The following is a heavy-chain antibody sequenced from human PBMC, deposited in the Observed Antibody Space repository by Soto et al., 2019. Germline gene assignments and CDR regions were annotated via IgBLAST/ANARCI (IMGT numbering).Heavy chain of an antibody. CDR2: IYPGDSDT. Sequence: GESLKISCKGSGYSFTSYWIGWVRQMPGKGLEWMGIIYPGDSDTRYSPSYQGQVTISADKSISTAYLQWSSLKASDTAMYYCARLSFGGYCSSTSCYPYNWFDPWGQGTLVTVSS. V-gene: IGHV5-51*01. CDR1: GYSFTSYW. CDR3: ARLSFGGYCSSTSCYPYNWFDP. J-gene: IGHJ5*02. D-gene: IGHD2-2*01.